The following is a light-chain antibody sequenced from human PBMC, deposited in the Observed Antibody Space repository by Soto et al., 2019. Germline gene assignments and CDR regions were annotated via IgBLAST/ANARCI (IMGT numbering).Light chain of an antibody. CDR1: QTISSW. CDR3: KHYNSYSEA. CDR2: KAY. J-gene: IGKJ1*01. V-gene: IGKV1-5*03. Sequence: DIQMTQSPSTLSASVEDRVTITCRASQTISSWLAWYQQKPGKAPKLLIYKAYTLKSGVQSRFSGSGSGTEFTLTIRSLQPDDFATYYCKHYNSYSEAFGQGTKVDIK.